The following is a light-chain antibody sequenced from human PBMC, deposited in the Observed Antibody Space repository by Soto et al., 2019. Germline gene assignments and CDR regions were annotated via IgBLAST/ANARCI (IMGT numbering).Light chain of an antibody. V-gene: IGKV1-39*01. CDR3: QQSNCSRPWT. CDR1: QRISKY. J-gene: IGKJ1*01. Sequence: DIQRTQSRSSLSASLGARVTITCRASQRISKYLNWYQHKPGKGPNLLIYGASTLQSGVPSRFSGSGSGTDFALTISSLQPADVATYYCQQSNCSRPWTFGPGTKVDI. CDR2: GAS.